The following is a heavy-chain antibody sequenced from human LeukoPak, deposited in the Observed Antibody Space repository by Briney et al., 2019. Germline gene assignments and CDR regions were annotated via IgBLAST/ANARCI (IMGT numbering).Heavy chain of an antibody. CDR2: IFPGDSDT. Sequence: GESLKISCKGSGYSFSSYWIGWVRQMPGKGLEWMGIIFPGDSDTRYSPSFQGQVTISANKSISTAYLQWSSLKASDTAMYYCARSSSLTGYYRYWGQGTLVTVSS. CDR1: GYSFSSYW. CDR3: ARSSSLTGYYRY. J-gene: IGHJ4*02. D-gene: IGHD3-9*01. V-gene: IGHV5-51*01.